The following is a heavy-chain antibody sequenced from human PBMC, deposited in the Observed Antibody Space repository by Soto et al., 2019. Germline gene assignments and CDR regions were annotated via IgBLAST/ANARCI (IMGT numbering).Heavy chain of an antibody. D-gene: IGHD6-19*01. CDR2: ISYDGSNK. J-gene: IGHJ4*02. Sequence: GGSLRLSCAASGFTFSSYAMHWVRQAPGKGLEWVAVISYDGSNKYYADSVKGRFTISRDNSKNTLYLQMNSLRAEDTAVYYCARSDNSGPDYWGQGTLVTVSS. CDR1: GFTFSSYA. CDR3: ARSDNSGPDY. V-gene: IGHV3-30-3*01.